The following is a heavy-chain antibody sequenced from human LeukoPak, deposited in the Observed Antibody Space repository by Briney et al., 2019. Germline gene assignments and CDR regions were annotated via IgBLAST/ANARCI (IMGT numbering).Heavy chain of an antibody. V-gene: IGHV3-48*01. J-gene: IGHJ4*02. CDR1: AFIFSSYS. Sequence: GGSLSLSCAASAFIFSSYSLNWVRQAPGKGLEWVSYISSTSSTIYYADSVKGRFTISRDNARNALYLQMNSLRTEDTAVYYCARGSPYPNYGGQVSLVTVSS. D-gene: IGHD2-21*01. CDR3: ARGSPYPNY. CDR2: ISSTSSTI.